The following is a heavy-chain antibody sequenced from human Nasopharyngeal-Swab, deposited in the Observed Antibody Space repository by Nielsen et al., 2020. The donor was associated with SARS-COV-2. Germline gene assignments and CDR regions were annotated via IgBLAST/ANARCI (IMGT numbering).Heavy chain of an antibody. CDR3: AKTVEYYGSGEGYYGMDV. J-gene: IGHJ6*02. CDR2: ISYDGSNK. V-gene: IGHV3-30*18. D-gene: IGHD3-10*01. CDR1: GFTFSSYG. Sequence: GGSLRLSCAASGFTFSSYGMHWVRQAPGKGLEWVAVISYDGSNKYYADSVKGRFTLSRATSPPTLYLQMNSLRAEDTAVYYCAKTVEYYGSGEGYYGMDVWGQGTTVTVSS.